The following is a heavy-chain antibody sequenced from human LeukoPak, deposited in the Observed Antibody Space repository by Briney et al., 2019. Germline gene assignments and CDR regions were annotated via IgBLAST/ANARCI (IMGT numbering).Heavy chain of an antibody. CDR2: IWYDGSNK. D-gene: IGHD6-19*01. V-gene: IGHV3-33*01. CDR3: ARDQFRIAVAGQKYYYYGMDV. CDR1: GFTFSSYG. Sequence: GGSLRLSCAASGFTFSSYGMHWVRQAPGKGLEWVAVIWYDGSNKYYADSVKGRFTISRDNSKNTLYLQMNSLRAEDTAVYYCARDQFRIAVAGQKYYYYGMDVWGQGTTVTVSS. J-gene: IGHJ6*02.